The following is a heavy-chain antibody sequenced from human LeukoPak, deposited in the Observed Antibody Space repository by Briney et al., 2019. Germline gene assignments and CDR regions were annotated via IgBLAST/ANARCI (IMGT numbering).Heavy chain of an antibody. CDR3: TRRSLAAAGYFDY. V-gene: IGHV3-49*03. J-gene: IGHJ4*02. D-gene: IGHD6-13*01. Sequence: GGSLRLSCTASGFTFGDYAMSWIRQAPGKGLELVGFIRSKAYGGTTEYAASVKGRFTISRADSKSIAYLQVNSRKPEDTGVYYWTRRSLAAAGYFDYWGQGTLVTVSS. CDR2: IRSKAYGGTT. CDR1: GFTFGDYA.